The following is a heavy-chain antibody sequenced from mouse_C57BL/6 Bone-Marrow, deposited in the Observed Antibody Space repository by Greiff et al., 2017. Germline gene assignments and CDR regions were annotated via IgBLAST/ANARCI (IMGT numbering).Heavy chain of an antibody. CDR3: ARAYYRRVYYAMDY. CDR2: IYPRSGKT. CDR1: GYTFTSYG. D-gene: IGHD2-12*01. V-gene: IGHV1-81*01. Sequence: VQLQQSGAELARPGASVKLSCKASGYTFTSYGISWVKQRTGQGLEWIGEIYPRSGKTYYNEKFKGKATLTADKSSSTAYMELRILTSEDSAVYFCARAYYRRVYYAMDYWGQGTSVTVSS. J-gene: IGHJ4*01.